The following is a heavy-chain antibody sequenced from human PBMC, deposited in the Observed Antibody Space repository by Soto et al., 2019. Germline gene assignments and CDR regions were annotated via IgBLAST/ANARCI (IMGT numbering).Heavy chain of an antibody. Sequence: GSLRLSCAASGFTFSSYAMHWVRQAPGKGLELVAVISYDGSNKYYADSVKGRFTISSDTASNSVFLEMDNLRVEDTAVYFCARADLLRGHYYHYGMDVWGQGTTVTVSS. D-gene: IGHD3-10*01. J-gene: IGHJ6*02. CDR1: GFTFSSYA. V-gene: IGHV3-30-3*01. CDR3: ARADLLRGHYYHYGMDV. CDR2: ISYDGSNK.